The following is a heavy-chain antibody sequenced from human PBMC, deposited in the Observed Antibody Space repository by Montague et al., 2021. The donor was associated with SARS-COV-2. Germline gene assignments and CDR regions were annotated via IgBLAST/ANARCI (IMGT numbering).Heavy chain of an antibody. CDR3: AREQPYNWNYDRPHFDY. V-gene: IGHV3-48*03. D-gene: IGHD1-7*01. J-gene: IGHJ4*02. CDR1: GFTFSSYE. CDR2: ISNSGSTI. Sequence: SLRLSCAASGFTFSSYEMNWVRQAPGKGLEWVSYISNSGSTIYYADSVXGRFTISRDNAKNSLYLQMNSLRAEDTAVYYCAREQPYNWNYDRPHFDYWGQGTLVTVSS.